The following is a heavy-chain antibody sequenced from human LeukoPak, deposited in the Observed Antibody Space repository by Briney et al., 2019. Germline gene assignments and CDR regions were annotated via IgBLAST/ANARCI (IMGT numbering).Heavy chain of an antibody. J-gene: IGHJ4*02. D-gene: IGHD5-24*01. CDR3: AAEGEMGRSFDY. CDR2: IYHSGST. CDR1: GGSIGSGGYS. V-gene: IGHV4-30-2*01. Sequence: KASETLSLTCAVSGGSIGSGGYSWSWIRQPPGKGLEWIGYIYHSGSTYYNPSLKSRVTISVDRSKNQFSLKLSSVTAADTAVYYCAAEGEMGRSFDYWGQGTLVTVSS.